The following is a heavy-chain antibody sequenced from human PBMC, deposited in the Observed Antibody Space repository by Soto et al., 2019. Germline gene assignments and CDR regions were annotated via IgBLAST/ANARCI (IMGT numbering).Heavy chain of an antibody. CDR1: GGSISSYY. CDR2: IYYSGST. CDR3: ARADLYYDSLEP. Sequence: SETLSLTCTVSGGSISSYYWIWIRQPPGKGLEWIGYIYYSGSTNYNPSLKSRVTISVDTSKNQFSLKLSSVTAADTAVYYCARADLYYDSLEPWGQGTLVTVSS. V-gene: IGHV4-59*01. D-gene: IGHD3-22*01. J-gene: IGHJ5*02.